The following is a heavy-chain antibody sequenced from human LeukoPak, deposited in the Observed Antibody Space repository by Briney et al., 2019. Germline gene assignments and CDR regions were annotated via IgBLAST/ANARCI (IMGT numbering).Heavy chain of an antibody. CDR1: GFTFSSYW. Sequence: PGGSLRLSCAASGFTFSSYWMSWVRQAPGKGLEWVANIKQDGSEKCFVDSVKGRFTISRDNAKNSLYLQMNSLRAEDTAVYYCAKRGYCRGGTCFSHDAFDIWGQGTMVTVSS. J-gene: IGHJ3*02. CDR2: IKQDGSEK. V-gene: IGHV3-7*01. CDR3: AKRGYCRGGTCFSHDAFDI. D-gene: IGHD2-15*01.